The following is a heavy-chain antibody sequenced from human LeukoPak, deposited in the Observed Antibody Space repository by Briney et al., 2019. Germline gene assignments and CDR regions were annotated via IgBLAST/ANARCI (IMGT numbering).Heavy chain of an antibody. J-gene: IGHJ4*02. CDR3: VRDLPGDY. Sequence: GGSLRLSCAASGFTFSSYWMSWVRRVPGKGLEWVANIKQDGSEKYYVDSVKGRFTISRDNAKNSLYLQMNSLRVEDTAVYYCVRDLPGDYWGQGTLVTVSS. CDR2: IKQDGSEK. CDR1: GFTFSSYW. V-gene: IGHV3-7*03.